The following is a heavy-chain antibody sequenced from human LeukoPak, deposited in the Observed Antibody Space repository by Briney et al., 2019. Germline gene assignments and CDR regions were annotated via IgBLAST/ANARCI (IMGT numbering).Heavy chain of an antibody. J-gene: IGHJ4*02. D-gene: IGHD2-2*01. Sequence: GGSLRLSCAASGFTFSSYAMHWVRQAPGKGLEWEAVISYDGSNKYYADSVKGRFTISRDNSKNTLYLQMNSLRAEDTAVYYCARGAGTVVPAAHFDYWGQGTLVTVSS. CDR1: GFTFSSYA. CDR2: ISYDGSNK. CDR3: ARGAGTVVPAAHFDY. V-gene: IGHV3-30*04.